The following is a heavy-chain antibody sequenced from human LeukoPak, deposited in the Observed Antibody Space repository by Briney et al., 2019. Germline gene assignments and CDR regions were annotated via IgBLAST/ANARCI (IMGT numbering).Heavy chain of an antibody. D-gene: IGHD4-17*01. V-gene: IGHV4-59*08. CDR2: IYYTGST. CDR1: GGSISSHY. Sequence: SETLSLTCTVSGGSISSHYWSWIRQSPGKGLEWIGYIYYTGSTYYDPSLKSRVTISVDTSKNQFSLRLTSVIAADTAVYYCARLTVTTVGSYFDPWGHGSLVTVSS. CDR3: ARLTVTTVGSYFDP. J-gene: IGHJ5*02.